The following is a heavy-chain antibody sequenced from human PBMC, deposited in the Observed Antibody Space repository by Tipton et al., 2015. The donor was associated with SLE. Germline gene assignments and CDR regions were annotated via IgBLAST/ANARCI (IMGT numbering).Heavy chain of an antibody. J-gene: IGHJ5*02. CDR1: GYSIILGYY. CDR3: AKGAGVYGGFADP. V-gene: IGHV4-38-2*02. Sequence: TLSLTCTVSGYSIILGYYWAWIRQPPGKGLEWIGRIYSSGATKYNPSLKSRVTVSADTSKNQFSLYLSSVTAADTAIYYCAKGAGVYGGFADPWGQGILVTVSS. CDR2: IYSSGAT. D-gene: IGHD4/OR15-4a*01.